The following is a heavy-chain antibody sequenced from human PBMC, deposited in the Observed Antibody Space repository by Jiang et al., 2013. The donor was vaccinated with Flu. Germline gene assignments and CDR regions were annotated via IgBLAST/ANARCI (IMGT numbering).Heavy chain of an antibody. CDR3: ARQMANYYDSSGYYLGSPNPNDAFDI. V-gene: IGHV4-39*01. J-gene: IGHJ3*02. CDR2: IYYSGST. D-gene: IGHD3-22*01. CDR1: GGSINTNNYY. Sequence: TCTVSGGSINTNNYYWGWIRQPPGKGLEWIGSIYYSGSTYYNPSLKSRVTISVDTSKNQFSLKLSSVTAADTAVYYCARQMANYYDSSGYYLGSPNPNDAFDIWGQGTMVTVSS.